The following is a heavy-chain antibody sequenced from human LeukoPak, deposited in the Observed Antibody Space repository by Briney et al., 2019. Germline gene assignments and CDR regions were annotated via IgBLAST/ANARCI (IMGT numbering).Heavy chain of an antibody. V-gene: IGHV3-30-3*01. CDR3: TRGTSY. D-gene: IGHD2-2*01. CDR1: GFTFSSYA. CDR2: ISYGGSNK. Sequence: GGSLRLSCAASGFTFSSYAMHWVRQAPGKGLEWVAVISYGGSNKYYADSVKGRFTISRDNSKNTLYLQMNSLRAEDTAVYYCTRGTSYWGQGTLVTVSS. J-gene: IGHJ4*02.